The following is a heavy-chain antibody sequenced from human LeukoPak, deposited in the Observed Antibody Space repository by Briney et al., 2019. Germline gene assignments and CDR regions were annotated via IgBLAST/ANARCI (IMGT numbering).Heavy chain of an antibody. CDR2: IYYSGST. V-gene: IGHV4-39*07. D-gene: IGHD5-12*01. Sequence: SETLSLTCIVSDGSISSSSYYWGWIRQPPGRGLEWIGTIYYSGSTYYNPSLKSRVTISVDTSKNQFSLKLSSVTAADTAVYYCARGRILYSGYDSRRGRASYYFDYWGQGTLVTVSS. CDR3: ARGRILYSGYDSRRGRASYYFDY. J-gene: IGHJ4*02. CDR1: DGSISSSSYY.